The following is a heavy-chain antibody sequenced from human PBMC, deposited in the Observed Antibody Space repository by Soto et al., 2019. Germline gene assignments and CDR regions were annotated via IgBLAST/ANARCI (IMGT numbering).Heavy chain of an antibody. Sequence: QVQLVQSGAEVEKPGASVKVSCTLSGYNFKSFDINWVRQGSGQGLEWMGWVNPSTGEANYGEKFQGRLTMTKDTSTTTVSMERRRRPSQDTAVYYCVRDKWTSNFAYFGMAVWGNGTTVTVS. V-gene: IGHV1-8*02. J-gene: IGHJ6*03. CDR3: VRDKWTSNFAYFGMAV. CDR1: GYNFKSFD. D-gene: IGHD3-3*01. CDR2: VNPSTGEA.